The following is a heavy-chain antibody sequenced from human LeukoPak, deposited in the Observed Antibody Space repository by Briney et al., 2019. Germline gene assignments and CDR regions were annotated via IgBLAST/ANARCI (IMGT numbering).Heavy chain of an antibody. CDR1: GGSISSGSYY. J-gene: IGHJ4*02. V-gene: IGHV4-61*02. CDR3: ARDHPFEGATTGPSFDY. CDR2: IYTSGST. Sequence: PSETLSLTCTVSGGSISSGSYYWSWIRQPAGKGLEWIGRIYTSGSTNYNPSLKSRVTISVDTSKNQFSLKLSSVTAADTAVYYCARDHPFEGATTGPSFDYWGQGTLVTVSS. D-gene: IGHD1-26*01.